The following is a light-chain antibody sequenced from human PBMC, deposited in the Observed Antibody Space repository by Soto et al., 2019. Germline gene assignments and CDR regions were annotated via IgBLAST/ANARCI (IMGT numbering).Light chain of an antibody. CDR1: STDIGGYDY. J-gene: IGLJ1*01. CDR2: EVS. Sequence: QSALTQSASVSGSPGQSITISCTGTSTDIGGYDYVSWYQHHPSKAPKLLIYEVSNRPLGVSNRFAGSKSDNTASLTISGLQTEDEADYYCSSYTDTYTFVFGTGTKVTVL. CDR3: SSYTDTYTFV. V-gene: IGLV2-14*01.